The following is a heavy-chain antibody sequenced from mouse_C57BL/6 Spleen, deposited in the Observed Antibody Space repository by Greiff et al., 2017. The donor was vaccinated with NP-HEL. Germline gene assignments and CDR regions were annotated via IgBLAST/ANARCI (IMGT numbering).Heavy chain of an antibody. CDR1: GYTFTSYT. V-gene: IGHV1-4*01. D-gene: IGHD1-1*01. CDR2: INPSSGYT. J-gene: IGHJ1*03. Sequence: QVQLQQSGAELARPGASVKMSCKASGYTFTSYTMHWVKQRPGQGLEWIGYINPSSGYTKYNQKFKDKATLTADKSSSTAYMQLSSLTSEDSAFYYCARITTVVHWYFDVWGTGTTVTVSS. CDR3: ARITTVVHWYFDV.